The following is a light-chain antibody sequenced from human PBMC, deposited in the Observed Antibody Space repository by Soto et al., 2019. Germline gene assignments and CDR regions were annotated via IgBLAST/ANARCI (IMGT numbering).Light chain of an antibody. CDR2: SND. J-gene: IGLJ2*01. CDR3: EAWDDSRCGAV. Sequence: QSVLTQPPSASGTPGQRVTISCSGSNSNIGTNTINWYQQLPGTAPKLLIHSNDVRPSGVPDRFSGSKSGTSASLAISGLQSEDEADYYCEAWDDSRCGAVFGGGTKVTVL. CDR1: NSNIGTNT. V-gene: IGLV1-44*01.